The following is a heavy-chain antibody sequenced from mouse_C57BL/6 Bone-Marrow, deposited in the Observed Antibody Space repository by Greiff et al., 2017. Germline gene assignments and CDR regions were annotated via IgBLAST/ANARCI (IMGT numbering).Heavy chain of an antibody. V-gene: IGHV1-19*01. J-gene: IGHJ4*01. Sequence: EVQLQQSGPVLVKPGASVKMSCKASGYTFTDYYMNWVKQSHGKSLEWIGVINPYNGGTSYNQKFKGKATLTVDKSSSTAYMELNSLTSEDSAVYYCLIYDGYLYYYAVDYWGQGTSVTVSS. D-gene: IGHD2-3*01. CDR3: LIYDGYLYYYAVDY. CDR1: GYTFTDYY. CDR2: INPYNGGT.